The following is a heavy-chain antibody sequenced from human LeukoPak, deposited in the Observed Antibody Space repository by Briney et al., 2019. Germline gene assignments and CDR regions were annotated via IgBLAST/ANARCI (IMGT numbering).Heavy chain of an antibody. D-gene: IGHD5-12*01. Sequence: GGSLRLSCAASGFTFSSYSMNWVRQAPGKGLEWVSYISSSSSTIYYADSVKGRFTISRDNAKNSLYLQMNSLRAEDTAVYYCARVEASGYDYGAFDYWGQGTLVTVSS. CDR2: ISSSSSTI. CDR1: GFTFSSYS. J-gene: IGHJ4*02. CDR3: ARVEASGYDYGAFDY. V-gene: IGHV3-48*01.